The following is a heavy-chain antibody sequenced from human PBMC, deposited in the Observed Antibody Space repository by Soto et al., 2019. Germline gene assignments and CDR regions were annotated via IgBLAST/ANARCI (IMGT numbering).Heavy chain of an antibody. D-gene: IGHD6-13*01. Sequence: SETLSLTCAVYGGSFSGYYWSWIRQPPGKGLEWIGYIYYSGSTNYNPSLKSRVTISVDTSKNQFSLKLSSVTAADTAVYYCARHMSSSSWLWGQGTLVTVSS. V-gene: IGHV4-59*08. CDR3: ARHMSSSSWL. CDR1: GGSFSGYY. J-gene: IGHJ4*02. CDR2: IYYSGST.